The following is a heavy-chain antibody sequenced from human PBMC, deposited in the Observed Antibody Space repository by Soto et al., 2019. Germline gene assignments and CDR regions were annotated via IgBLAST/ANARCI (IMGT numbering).Heavy chain of an antibody. CDR2: IYYSGTT. CDR1: GASISSSDYY. Sequence: QLQLQESGPGLVKPSGTLSLTCTVSGASISSSDYYWGWVRQTPGKGLDWIGNIYYSGTTYYNPSLKSRVTISVDTSKNQFSLKLNSVTAADTAVYYCARILVPASRNTDFDYWGQGTLVTVSS. V-gene: IGHV4-39*01. CDR3: ARILVPASRNTDFDY. J-gene: IGHJ4*02. D-gene: IGHD2-21*02.